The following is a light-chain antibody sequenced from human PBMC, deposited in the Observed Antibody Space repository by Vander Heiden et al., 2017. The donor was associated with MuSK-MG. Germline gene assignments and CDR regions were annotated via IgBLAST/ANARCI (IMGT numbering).Light chain of an antibody. J-gene: IGKJ4*01. CDR2: GAS. CDR1: QCVSSSF. V-gene: IGKV3-20*01. CDR3: HEDGTSPFT. Sequence: IVLTQSPGTLSLSPGDRATASCRASQCVSSSFLAWYQQKPGQGPRLLIYGASTRALGIPDPFRSSGSGTAFTLTISRLDPEDFVIYYCHEDGTSPFTFGGGTKVELK.